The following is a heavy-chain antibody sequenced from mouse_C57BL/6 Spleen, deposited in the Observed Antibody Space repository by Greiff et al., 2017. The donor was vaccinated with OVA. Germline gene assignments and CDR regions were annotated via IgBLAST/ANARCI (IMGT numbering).Heavy chain of an antibody. V-gene: IGHV1-61*01. CDR3: ARMGLLHPRDY. CDR1: GYTFTSYW. CDR2: IYPSDSET. J-gene: IGHJ4*01. Sequence: VQLQQPGAELVRPGSSVKLSCKASGYTFTSYWMDWVKQRPGQGLEWIGNIYPSDSETHYNQKFKDKATLTVDKSSSTAYMQLSSLTSEDSAVYYCARMGLLHPRDYWGQGTSVTVSS. D-gene: IGHD1-1*01.